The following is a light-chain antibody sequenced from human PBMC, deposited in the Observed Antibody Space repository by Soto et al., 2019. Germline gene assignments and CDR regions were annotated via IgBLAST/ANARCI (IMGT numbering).Light chain of an antibody. Sequence: EIVMTQSPATLSVSPGDRATLSCRASESVTSSLAWYQQKPGQAPRLLIYGASTRATGIPARFSGSGSGTEFTLTISSLQSEDFAVYYCQQYNKWPPLTFGGGTKVDIK. CDR2: GAS. V-gene: IGKV3-15*01. J-gene: IGKJ4*01. CDR1: ESVTSS. CDR3: QQYNKWPPLT.